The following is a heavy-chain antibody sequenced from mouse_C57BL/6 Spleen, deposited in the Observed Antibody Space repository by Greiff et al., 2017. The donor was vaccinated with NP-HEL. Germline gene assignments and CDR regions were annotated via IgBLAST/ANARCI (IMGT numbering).Heavy chain of an antibody. CDR1: GYTFTSYW. V-gene: IGHV1-64*01. Sequence: QVQLQQPGAELVKPGASVKLSCKASGYTFTSYWMHWVKQRPGQGLEWIGMIHPNSGSTNYNEKFKSKATLTVDKSSSTAYMQLSSLTSEDSAVYYCARGDDGYYEGYAMDYWGQGTSVTVSS. D-gene: IGHD2-3*01. CDR2: IHPNSGST. CDR3: ARGDDGYYEGYAMDY. J-gene: IGHJ4*01.